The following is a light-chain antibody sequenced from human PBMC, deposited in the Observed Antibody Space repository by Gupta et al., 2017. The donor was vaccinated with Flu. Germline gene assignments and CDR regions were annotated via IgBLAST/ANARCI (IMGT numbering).Light chain of an antibody. CDR3: CSSINPSSTLCV. V-gene: IGLV2-14*03. J-gene: IGLJ1*01. CDR1: SSDVGAYNY. Sequence: QSALTHPASVSGSPGQSITISCTGTSSDVGAYNYVSCYHQHPAKAPPLILFDINNRRSGGAPPFSSSTSGDTASLTTTSLQPAEEAAYYCCSSINPSSTLCVFGTGTKLTVL. CDR2: DIN.